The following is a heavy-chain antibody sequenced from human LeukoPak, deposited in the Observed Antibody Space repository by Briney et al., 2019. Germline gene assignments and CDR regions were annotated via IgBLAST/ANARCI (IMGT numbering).Heavy chain of an antibody. CDR3: ARARRGVEMATIFDF. J-gene: IGHJ4*02. CDR1: GYTCTSYG. V-gene: IGHV1-18*01. D-gene: IGHD5-24*01. Sequence: ASVKVSCKASGYTCTSYGISWVRQAPGQGLEWMGWISAYNGNTKYAQNLQGRVTVTTDTSTSTAYMELRSLRSDDTAVYYCARARRGVEMATIFDFWGQGTVVTVSS. CDR2: ISAYNGNT.